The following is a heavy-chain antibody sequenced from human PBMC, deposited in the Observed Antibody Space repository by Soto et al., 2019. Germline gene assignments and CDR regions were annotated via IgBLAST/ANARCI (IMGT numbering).Heavy chain of an antibody. J-gene: IGHJ6*02. CDR3: AKDGYGSGSYYNPHYYYGMDV. CDR2: ISGSGGST. CDR1: GFTFSSYA. V-gene: IGHV3-23*01. Sequence: PGGSLRLSCAASGFTFSSYAMSWVRQAPGKGLEWVSAISGSGGSTYYADSVKGRFTISRDNSKNTLYLQMNSLRAEDTAVYYCAKDGYGSGSYYNPHYYYGMDVWGQGTTVTV. D-gene: IGHD3-10*01.